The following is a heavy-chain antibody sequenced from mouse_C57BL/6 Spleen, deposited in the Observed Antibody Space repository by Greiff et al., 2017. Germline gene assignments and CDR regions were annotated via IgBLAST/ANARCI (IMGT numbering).Heavy chain of an antibody. V-gene: IGHV1-55*01. CDR1: GYTFTSYW. D-gene: IGHD2-4*01. CDR3: ARQGSDYDSYFDY. Sequence: VQLQQPGAELVKPGASVKMSCKASGYTFTSYWITWVKQRPGQGLEWIGDIYPGSGSTNYNEKFKSKATLTVDTSSSTAYMQLSSLTSEDSAVYYCARQGSDYDSYFDYWGQGTTLTVSS. J-gene: IGHJ2*01. CDR2: IYPGSGST.